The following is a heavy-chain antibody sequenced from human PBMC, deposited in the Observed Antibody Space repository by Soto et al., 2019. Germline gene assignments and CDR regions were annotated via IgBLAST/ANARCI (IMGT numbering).Heavy chain of an antibody. J-gene: IGHJ1*01. Sequence: SVKVSCKASVGTFSSYAISWVRQAPGQGLEWMGGIIPIFGTANYAQKFQGRVTITADESTSTAYMELSSLRSEDTAVYYCARVVVGATTGYFQHWGQGTLVTVSS. V-gene: IGHV1-69*13. D-gene: IGHD1-26*01. CDR2: IIPIFGTA. CDR3: ARVVVGATTGYFQH. CDR1: VGTFSSYA.